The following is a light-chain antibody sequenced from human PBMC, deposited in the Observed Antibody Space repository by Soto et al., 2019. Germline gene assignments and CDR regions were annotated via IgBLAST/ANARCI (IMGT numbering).Light chain of an antibody. CDR1: SSDVGGYNY. J-gene: IGLJ2*01. V-gene: IGLV2-8*01. CDR2: EVS. CDR3: SSYAGSNEDVV. Sequence: QSALTQPPSASGSPGQSVTISCTGTSSDVGGYNYVSWYQHHPGKAPKLMIYEVSKRPSGVPDRFSGSKSGNTASLTVSGLQAEDEADYYCSSYAGSNEDVVFGGGTKVTVL.